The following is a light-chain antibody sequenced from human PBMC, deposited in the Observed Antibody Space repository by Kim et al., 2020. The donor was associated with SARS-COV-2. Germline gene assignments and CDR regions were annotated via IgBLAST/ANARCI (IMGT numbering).Light chain of an antibody. CDR3: NSRDSRGKHVL. V-gene: IGLV3-19*01. CDR2: GQN. CDR1: SLRNYY. J-gene: IGLJ2*01. Sequence: SSELTQDPAVSVALGQTVRITCQGDSLRNYYASWYQQKPGQAPVFVIYGQNNRPSGIPDRFSVSNSGNTASLTITGAQAEEEADYYCNSRDSRGKHVLFG.